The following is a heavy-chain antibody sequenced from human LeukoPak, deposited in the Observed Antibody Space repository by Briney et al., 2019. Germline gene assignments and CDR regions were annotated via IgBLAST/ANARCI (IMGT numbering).Heavy chain of an antibody. CDR1: GGSINSYY. CDR3: ARQVAVAGEAGFDF. D-gene: IGHD6-19*01. CDR2: IYTTGST. V-gene: IGHV4-4*07. Sequence: SETLSLTCTVSGGSINSYYWSWIRQPAGKGLEWIGRIYTTGSTNYNPSLKSRVNMSVDTSKNQFSLKLSSVTAADTAVYYCARQVAVAGEAGFDFWGQGSLVTVSS. J-gene: IGHJ4*02.